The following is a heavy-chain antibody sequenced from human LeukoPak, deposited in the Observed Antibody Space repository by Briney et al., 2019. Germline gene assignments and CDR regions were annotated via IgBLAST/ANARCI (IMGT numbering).Heavy chain of an antibody. V-gene: IGHV3-20*04. CDR3: ARGYSSSSLDY. CDR1: GFTFDDYG. D-gene: IGHD6-6*01. Sequence: GGSLRLSCAASGFTFDDYGMSWVRQAPGKGLEWVSGINWNGGSTGYADSVKGRFTISRDNAKNSLYLQMNSLRAEDTAVYYCARGYSSSSLDYWGQGTLVTVSS. J-gene: IGHJ4*02. CDR2: INWNGGST.